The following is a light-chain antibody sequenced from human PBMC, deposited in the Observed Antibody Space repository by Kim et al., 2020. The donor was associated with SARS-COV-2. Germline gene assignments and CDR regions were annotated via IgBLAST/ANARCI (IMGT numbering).Light chain of an antibody. V-gene: IGLV10-54*04. Sequence: RQTATLTCTGNSNNVGYQGATWLQQHQGHPPKPLFDRNNNRPSGISERFSASRSGNTASLTITGLQPEDEADYFCSAWDTKLSAWVFGGGTKLTVL. CDR2: RNN. J-gene: IGLJ3*02. CDR1: SNNVGYQG. CDR3: SAWDTKLSAWV.